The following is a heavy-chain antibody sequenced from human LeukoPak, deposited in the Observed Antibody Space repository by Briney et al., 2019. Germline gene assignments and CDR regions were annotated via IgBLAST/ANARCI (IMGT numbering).Heavy chain of an antibody. CDR1: GFTFSSYE. J-gene: IGHJ4*02. V-gene: IGHV3-48*03. D-gene: IGHD4-23*01. CDR2: ISSSGSTI. Sequence: GGSLRLSCAASGFTFSSYEMHWVRQAPGKGLEWVSYISSSGSTIYYADSVKGRFTISRDNAKNSLYLQMNSLRAEDAAVYYCARDYGGSSPFDYWGQGTLVTVSS. CDR3: ARDYGGSSPFDY.